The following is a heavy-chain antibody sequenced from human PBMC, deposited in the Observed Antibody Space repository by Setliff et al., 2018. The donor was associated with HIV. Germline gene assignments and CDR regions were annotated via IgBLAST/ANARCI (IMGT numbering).Heavy chain of an antibody. J-gene: IGHJ3*02. CDR2: IYHSGST. CDR3: ARGRDSSNPDDAFDI. V-gene: IGHV4-30-2*01. CDR1: GGSISSASYS. Sequence: SETLSLTCTVSGGSISSASYSWSWIRQPPGKGLEWIGYIYHSGSTYYNPSLKSRVTISVDRSKNQFSLKLSSVTAADTAVYYCARGRDSSNPDDAFDIWGQGTMVTV. D-gene: IGHD3-22*01.